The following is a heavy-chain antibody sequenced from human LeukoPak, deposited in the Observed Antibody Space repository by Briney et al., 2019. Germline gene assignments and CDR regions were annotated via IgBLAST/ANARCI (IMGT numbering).Heavy chain of an antibody. CDR3: ARDSMYSSSWETEYFQH. CDR1: GGTFSSYA. Sequence: ASVKVSCKASGGTFSSYAISWVRQAPGQGLEWMGRIIPILGIANYAQKFQGRVTITADKSTSTAYMELSSLRSEDTAVYYCARDSMYSSSWETEYFQHRGQGTLVTVSS. V-gene: IGHV1-69*04. D-gene: IGHD6-13*01. CDR2: IIPILGIA. J-gene: IGHJ1*01.